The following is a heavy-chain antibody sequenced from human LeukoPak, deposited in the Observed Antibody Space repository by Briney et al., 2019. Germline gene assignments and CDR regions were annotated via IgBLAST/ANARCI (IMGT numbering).Heavy chain of an antibody. Sequence: PSETLSLTCTVSGGSISPYYWNWIRQSAGKGLEFIGRIYSIGSTNYNPSLKSRLTISVDTSKNQFSLKLSSVTAADTAVYYCARGSLWVPSGGYNRYDVFDIWGQGTLVTVSS. J-gene: IGHJ3*02. CDR1: GGSISPYY. CDR3: ARGSLWVPSGGYNRYDVFDI. V-gene: IGHV4-4*07. CDR2: IYSIGST. D-gene: IGHD3-22*01.